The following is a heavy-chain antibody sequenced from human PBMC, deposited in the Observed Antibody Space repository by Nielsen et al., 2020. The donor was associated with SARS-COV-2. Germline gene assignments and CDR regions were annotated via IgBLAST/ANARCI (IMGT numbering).Heavy chain of an antibody. J-gene: IGHJ5*02. Sequence: VKVSCKASGYTFTSYGISWVRQAPGQGLEWMGWISAYNGNTNYAQKLQGRVTMTTDTSTSTAYMELRSLRSDDTAVYYCAVENDDYGDYVGWFDPWGQGTLVTVSS. CDR2: ISAYNGNT. CDR1: GYTFTSYG. CDR3: AVENDDYGDYVGWFDP. V-gene: IGHV1-18*01. D-gene: IGHD4-17*01.